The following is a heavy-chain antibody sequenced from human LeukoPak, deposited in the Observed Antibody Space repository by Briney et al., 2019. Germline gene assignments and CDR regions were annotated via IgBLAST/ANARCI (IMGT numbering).Heavy chain of an antibody. CDR1: GGSFSGYY. CDR3: AGELLWFGESRAVDY. J-gene: IGHJ4*02. Sequence: SETLSLTCAVYGGSFSGYYWSWIRQPPGKGLEWIGEINHSGSTNYNPSLKSRVTISVDMSRNQFSLKLSSVTAADTAVYYCAGELLWFGESRAVDYWGQGTLVTVSS. D-gene: IGHD3-10*01. V-gene: IGHV4-34*01. CDR2: INHSGST.